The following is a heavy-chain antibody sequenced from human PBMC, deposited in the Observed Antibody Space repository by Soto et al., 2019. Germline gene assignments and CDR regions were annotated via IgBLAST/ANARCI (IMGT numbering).Heavy chain of an antibody. CDR1: GGSISGSY. CDR3: ARSVAVPGANIDD. CDR2: VYYTGST. J-gene: IGHJ4*02. V-gene: IGHV4-59*01. D-gene: IGHD6-13*01. Sequence: SEPMSLTCSVSGGSISGSYWSWIRQSPGKGLEWLGYVYYTGSTNYSPSLRSRVSISVDTSKNEFSLRLSSVTAADTAVYFCARSVAVPGANIDDWGPGSQVTIYS.